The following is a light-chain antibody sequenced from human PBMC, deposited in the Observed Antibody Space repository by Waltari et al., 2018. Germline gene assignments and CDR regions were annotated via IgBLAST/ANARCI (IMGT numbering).Light chain of an antibody. CDR3: QQCSNWPYT. V-gene: IGKV3-11*01. J-gene: IGKJ2*01. CDR2: DAS. Sequence: GERATLSCRASQTVRSYLAWYQQRPGQTPRLLIFDASSRATGISAKFSGSGSGTDFTLTVSNLEPEDFAVYYCQQCSNWPYTFGQGTRVEIK. CDR1: QTVRSY.